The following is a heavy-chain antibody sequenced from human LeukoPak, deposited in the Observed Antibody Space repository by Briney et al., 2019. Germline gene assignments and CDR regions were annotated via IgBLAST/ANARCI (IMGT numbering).Heavy chain of an antibody. D-gene: IGHD4-17*01. J-gene: IGHJ6*02. CDR1: GGSISSSSYY. CDR2: IYYSGST. Sequence: SETLSLTCTVSGGSISSSSYYWGWIRQPPGKGLEWIGSIYYSGSTYYNPSLKSRVTISVDTSKNQFSLKLSSVTAADTAVYYCARIVPTVTAYGMDVWGQGTTVTVSS. V-gene: IGHV4-39*07. CDR3: ARIVPTVTAYGMDV.